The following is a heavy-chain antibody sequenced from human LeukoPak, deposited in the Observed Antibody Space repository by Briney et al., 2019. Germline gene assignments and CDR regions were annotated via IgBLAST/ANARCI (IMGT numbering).Heavy chain of an antibody. J-gene: IGHJ6*03. V-gene: IGHV1-2*02. CDR3: ARASLRGIAVSMDV. D-gene: IGHD6-19*01. Sequence: GASVKVSCKASGYTFTGYYMHWVRQAPGQGLEWMGWINPNSGGTNYAQKFQGRVTMTRDTSISTAYMELSRLRSDDTAVYYCARASLRGIAVSMDVWGKGTTVTVSS. CDR1: GYTFTGYY. CDR2: INPNSGGT.